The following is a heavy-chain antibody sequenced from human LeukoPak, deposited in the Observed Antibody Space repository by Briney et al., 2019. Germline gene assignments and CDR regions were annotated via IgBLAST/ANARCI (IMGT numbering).Heavy chain of an antibody. J-gene: IGHJ4*02. CDR3: AKDLRFIAAASSFY. CDR2: ISGSGGST. D-gene: IGHD6-13*01. Sequence: GGSLRLSCAASGFTFSSYAMTWVRQAPGKGLEWVSAISGSGGSTYYADSVKGRFTISRDNSKNTLYLQMNSLRAEDTAVYYCAKDLRFIAAASSFYWGQGTLVTVSS. CDR1: GFTFSSYA. V-gene: IGHV3-23*01.